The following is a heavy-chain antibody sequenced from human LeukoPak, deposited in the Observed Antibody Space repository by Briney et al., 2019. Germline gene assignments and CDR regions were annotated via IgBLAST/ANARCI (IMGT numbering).Heavy chain of an antibody. V-gene: IGHV3-23*01. CDR1: GFTFSSYA. D-gene: IGHD1-26*01. Sequence: GGSLRLSCAASGFTFSSYAMSWVRQAPGKGLEWVSAISGSGGSTYYADSVKGRFTISRDNSKNTQYLQMNSLRADDTAVYYCAKGGGGSSRDYWGQGTLVTVSS. CDR2: ISGSGGST. CDR3: AKGGGGSSRDY. J-gene: IGHJ4*02.